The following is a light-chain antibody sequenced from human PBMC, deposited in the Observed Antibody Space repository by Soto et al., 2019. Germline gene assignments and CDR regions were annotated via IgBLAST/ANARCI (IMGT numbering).Light chain of an antibody. CDR3: QQRNSWPIT. CDR2: GAS. J-gene: IGKJ5*01. CDR1: QRISSN. Sequence: EVVMTQSPATLSVSPGERATLSCRASQRISSNLAWYQQRRGQAPRLLIYGASTRAPGIPARFSGSGFGTDFSLTINNLEPEDFAVYYCQQRNSWPITFGQGTRLEIK. V-gene: IGKV3-15*01.